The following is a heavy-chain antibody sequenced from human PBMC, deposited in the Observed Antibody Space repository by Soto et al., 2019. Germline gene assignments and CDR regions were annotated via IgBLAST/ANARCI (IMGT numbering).Heavy chain of an antibody. V-gene: IGHV1-69*12. CDR2: IVPMFGTA. Sequence: QVQLVQSGAEVKEPGSSVNVSCKTSGGTFGNTAVTWVRQAPSQGLEWIGGIVPMFGTANYAQKFRGRVTITADESTSTAYMELSSLRSDDTAVYYCAREGEPGYSFWSGPLGGGRFDPWGQGTLVTVSS. D-gene: IGHD3-3*01. CDR1: GGTFGNTA. CDR3: AREGEPGYSFWSGPLGGGRFDP. J-gene: IGHJ5*02.